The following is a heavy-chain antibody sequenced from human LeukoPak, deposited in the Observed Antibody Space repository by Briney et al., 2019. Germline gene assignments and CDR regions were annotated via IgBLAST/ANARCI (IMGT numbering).Heavy chain of an antibody. D-gene: IGHD3-16*01. CDR1: GYTLTELS. Sequence: ASVKVSCKVSGYTLTELSTHWVRQAPGKGLEWMGGFDPEDVERIYAQKFQDRVTMTEDTSTDTAYMELRSLRSEDTAMYYCATALRLEALDLWGHGTMVTVSS. J-gene: IGHJ3*01. CDR2: FDPEDVER. V-gene: IGHV1-24*01. CDR3: ATALRLEALDL.